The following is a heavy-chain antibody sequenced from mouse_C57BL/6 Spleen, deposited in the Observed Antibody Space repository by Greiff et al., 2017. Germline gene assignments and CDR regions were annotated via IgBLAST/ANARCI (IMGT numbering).Heavy chain of an antibody. J-gene: IGHJ1*03. Sequence: EVQLQQSGTVLARPGASVKMSCKTSGYTFTSYWMHWVKQRPGQGLEWIGAIYPGNSDTSYNQKFKGKAKLTAVTSASTAYMELSSLTNEDSAVYYCTTYYDYDGGYFDVWGTGTTVTVSS. CDR1: GYTFTSYW. D-gene: IGHD2-4*01. CDR3: TTYYDYDGGYFDV. V-gene: IGHV1-5*01. CDR2: IYPGNSDT.